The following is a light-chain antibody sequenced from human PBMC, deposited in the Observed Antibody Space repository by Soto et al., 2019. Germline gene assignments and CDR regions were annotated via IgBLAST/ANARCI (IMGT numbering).Light chain of an antibody. Sequence: DIQMTQSPSAVSASVGDRVTITCRASQSISSYLNWYQQKPGKAPKLLIYAASSLETGVPSRFSGSGSGTDFTFTISSLQPEDIATYYCQQYDNLPLTFGGRTKVDIK. J-gene: IGKJ4*01. CDR3: QQYDNLPLT. CDR2: AAS. V-gene: IGKV1-33*01. CDR1: QSISSY.